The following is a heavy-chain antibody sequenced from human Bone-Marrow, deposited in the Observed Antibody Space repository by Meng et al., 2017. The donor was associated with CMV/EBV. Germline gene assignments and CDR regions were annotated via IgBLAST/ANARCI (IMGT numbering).Heavy chain of an antibody. J-gene: IGHJ4*02. CDR3: ARGPPLSCSCSSCWLDY. CDR1: GGSFSGYY. Sequence: TLSPTCAVYGGSFSGYYWSWIRQPPGKGLEWVGEINHSGNTNYTPSPKSRVTISVDTSKNQFSLKLNSMTAADTAVYYCARGPPLSCSCSSCWLDYWGRGTLVTVSS. CDR2: INHSGNT. D-gene: IGHD2-2*01. V-gene: IGHV4-34*01.